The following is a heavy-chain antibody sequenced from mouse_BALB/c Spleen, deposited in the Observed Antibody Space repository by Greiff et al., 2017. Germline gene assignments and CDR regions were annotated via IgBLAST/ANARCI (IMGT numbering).Heavy chain of an antibody. Sequence: EVQVVESGGGLVKPGGSLKLSCAASGFTFSSYAMSWVRQTPEKRLEWVATISSGGSYTYYPDSVKGRFTISRDNAKNTLYLQMSSLRSEDTAMYYCASHYGSSFDYWGQGTTLTVSS. D-gene: IGHD1-1*01. J-gene: IGHJ2*01. CDR2: ISSGGSYT. CDR3: ASHYGSSFDY. V-gene: IGHV5-9-3*01. CDR1: GFTFSSYA.